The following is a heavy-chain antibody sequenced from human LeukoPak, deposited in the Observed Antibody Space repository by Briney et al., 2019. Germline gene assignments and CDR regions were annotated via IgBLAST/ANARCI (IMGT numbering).Heavy chain of an antibody. CDR1: GGSISSSSYY. V-gene: IGHV4-39*02. CDR2: VYYTGST. Sequence: SETLSLTCTVSGGSISSSSYYWGWIRQPPGKGLEWIGSVYYTGSTYYNPSLKSRVTISVDTSKSQFSLTLTSVTATDTAVYYCASDSSGYYFFDYWGQGTLVTVSS. D-gene: IGHD3-22*01. J-gene: IGHJ4*02. CDR3: ASDSSGYYFFDY.